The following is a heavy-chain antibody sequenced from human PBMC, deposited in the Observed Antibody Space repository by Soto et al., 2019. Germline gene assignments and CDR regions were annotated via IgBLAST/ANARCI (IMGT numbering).Heavy chain of an antibody. CDR2: IIPIFGTA. V-gene: IGHV1-69*01. Sequence: QVQLVQSGAEVKKPGSSVKVSCKASGGTFSSYAISWVRQAPGQGLEWMGGIIPIFGTANYAQKFQGRVTITADESTSTADMELSSLRSEDTAVYYCARAARITIFGVVTPTFESYGMDVWGQGTTVTVAS. J-gene: IGHJ6*02. D-gene: IGHD3-3*01. CDR1: GGTFSSYA. CDR3: ARAARITIFGVVTPTFESYGMDV.